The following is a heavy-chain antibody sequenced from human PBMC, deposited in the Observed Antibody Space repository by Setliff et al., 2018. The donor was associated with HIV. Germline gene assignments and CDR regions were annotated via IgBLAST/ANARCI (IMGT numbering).Heavy chain of an antibody. J-gene: IGHJ6*03. CDR3: ARGMPIPYYYYYYYMDV. CDR2: IYFSESP. CDR1: GDSISNPNYY. Sequence: PSETLSLTCSVSGDSISNPNYYWGWIRQPPGKGLEWIGSIYFSESPYYNPSLSSRVTISVDTSTNQFSLRLSSVTAADTAVYYCARGMPIPYYYYYYYMDVWGKGTTVTVSS. D-gene: IGHD2-2*01. V-gene: IGHV4-39*01.